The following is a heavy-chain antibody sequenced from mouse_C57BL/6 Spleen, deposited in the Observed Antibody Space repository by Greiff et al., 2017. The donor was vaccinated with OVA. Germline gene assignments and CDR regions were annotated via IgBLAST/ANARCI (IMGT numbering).Heavy chain of an antibody. D-gene: IGHD2-4*01. V-gene: IGHV8-5*01. CDR1: GFSLSTSNMG. CDR3: ARTYDYDDAWFAD. Sequence: QVTLKECGPGILQPSQTLSLTCSFSGFSLSTSNMGIGWIRQPSGKGLEWLAHTWWNDDKYYNPSLKSLLTISKNTSNNQVLRTITSVDTADTATYSCARTYDYDDAWFADWGKGTLVTVSA. CDR2: TWWNDDK. J-gene: IGHJ3*01.